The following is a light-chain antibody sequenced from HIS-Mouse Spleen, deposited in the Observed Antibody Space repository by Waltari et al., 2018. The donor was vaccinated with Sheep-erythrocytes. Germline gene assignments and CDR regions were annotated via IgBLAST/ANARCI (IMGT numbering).Light chain of an antibody. CDR1: SRDVGGYNY. CDR3: SSYAGSNNWV. CDR2: EVS. V-gene: IGLV2-8*01. Sequence: QSALTQPPSASRSPGQSVTIPCTGTSRDVGGYNYVSWYQQHPGKAPKLMIYEVSKRPSGVPDRFSGSKSGNTASLTVSGLQAEDEADYYCSSYAGSNNWVFGGGTKLTVL. J-gene: IGLJ3*02.